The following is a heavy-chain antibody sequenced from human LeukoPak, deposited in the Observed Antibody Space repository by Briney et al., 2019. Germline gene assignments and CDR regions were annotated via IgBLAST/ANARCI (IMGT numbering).Heavy chain of an antibody. CDR2: IYYSGST. V-gene: IGHV4-30-4*01. CDR1: GGSISSGDYY. Sequence: PQTLSLTCTVSGGSISSGDYYWSWIRQPPGKGLEWIGYIYYSGSTYYNPSLKSRVTISVDTSKNQFSLKLSSVTAADTAVYYCARAPKYYDFWSGYLYFDYWGQETLVTVSS. D-gene: IGHD3-3*01. J-gene: IGHJ4*02. CDR3: ARAPKYYDFWSGYLYFDY.